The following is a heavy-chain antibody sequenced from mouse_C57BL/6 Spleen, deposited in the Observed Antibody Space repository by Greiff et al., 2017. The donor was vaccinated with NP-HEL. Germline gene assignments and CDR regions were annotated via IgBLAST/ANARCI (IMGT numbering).Heavy chain of an antibody. J-gene: IGHJ1*03. CDR2: INYDGSST. CDR1: GFTFSDYY. CDR3: AREGYFDV. V-gene: IGHV5-16*01. Sequence: EVQVVESEGGLVQPGSSMKLSCTASGFTFSDYYMAWVRQVPEKGLEWVANINYDGSSTYYLDSLKSRFIISRDNAKNILYLQMSSLKSEDTATYYCAREGYFDVWGTGTTVTVSS.